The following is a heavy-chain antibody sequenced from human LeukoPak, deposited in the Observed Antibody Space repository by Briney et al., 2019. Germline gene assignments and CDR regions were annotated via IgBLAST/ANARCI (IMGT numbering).Heavy chain of an antibody. CDR1: GFTFSSYG. V-gene: IGHV3-20*04. J-gene: IGHJ4*02. CDR2: INWNGGST. CDR3: ARCHDYYDSSPFDY. D-gene: IGHD3-22*01. Sequence: GGSLRLSCAASGFTFSSYGMSWVRQAPGKGLEWVSGINWNGGSTGYADSVKGRFTISRDNAKNSLYLQMNSLRAEDTALYYCARCHDYYDSSPFDYWGQGTLVTVSS.